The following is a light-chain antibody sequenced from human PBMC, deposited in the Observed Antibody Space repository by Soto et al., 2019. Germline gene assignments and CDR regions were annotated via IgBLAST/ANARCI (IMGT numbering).Light chain of an antibody. Sequence: IVMMQSPATLSVSPGERATLSCRASQNINSNLVWYQQKPGQVPRLLIYDASTRATGIPARFSGSGSGTEFNLTISSLQSEDFAVYYCQQHQYWWTFGQGTKVEIK. CDR3: QQHQYWWT. V-gene: IGKV3-15*01. J-gene: IGKJ1*01. CDR2: DAS. CDR1: QNINSN.